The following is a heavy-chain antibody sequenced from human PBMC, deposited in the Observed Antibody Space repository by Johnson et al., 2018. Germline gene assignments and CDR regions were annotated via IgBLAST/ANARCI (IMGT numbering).Heavy chain of an antibody. Sequence: VQLVESGGGLVQPGGSXRLSCAASGFTFSSYDMHWVRQATGKGLECVSTIDTAGDTYSPDSVKGRFTISRDNANNSLYLQMNSLRAEDTAVYYCARSYASGNYARYYGVDVWGQGTTVTVSS. V-gene: IGHV3-13*01. J-gene: IGHJ6*02. D-gene: IGHD3-10*01. CDR1: GFTFSSYD. CDR3: ARSYASGNYARYYGVDV. CDR2: IDTAGDT.